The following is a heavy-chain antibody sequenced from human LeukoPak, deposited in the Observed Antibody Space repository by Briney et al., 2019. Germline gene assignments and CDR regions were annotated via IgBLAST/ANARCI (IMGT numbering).Heavy chain of an antibody. D-gene: IGHD1-26*01. Sequence: GGSLRLSCAASGFTFSDYYMGWIRQAPGKGLEWVSYISSSGSTIYYADSVKGRFTISRDNAKNSLYLQMNSLRAEDTAVYYCARDGIVGAANFDYWGQGTLVTVSS. J-gene: IGHJ4*02. CDR1: GFTFSDYY. CDR2: ISSSGSTI. V-gene: IGHV3-11*01. CDR3: ARDGIVGAANFDY.